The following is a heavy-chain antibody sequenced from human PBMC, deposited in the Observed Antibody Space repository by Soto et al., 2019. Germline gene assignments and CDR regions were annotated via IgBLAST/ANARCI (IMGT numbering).Heavy chain of an antibody. CDR1: GYTFTSYG. CDR3: ALYYYDSSGYSGPMDY. CDR2: ISAYNGNT. J-gene: IGHJ4*02. Sequence: ASVKVSCKASGYTFTSYGISWVRQAPGQGLEWMGWISAYNGNTNYAQKLQGRVTMTTDTSTSTAYMELRSLRSDDTAVYYCALYYYDSSGYSGPMDYWGQGTLVTVSS. D-gene: IGHD3-22*01. V-gene: IGHV1-18*01.